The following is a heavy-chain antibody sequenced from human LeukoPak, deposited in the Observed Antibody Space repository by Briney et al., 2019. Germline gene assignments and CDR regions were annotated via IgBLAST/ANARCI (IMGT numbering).Heavy chain of an antibody. CDR1: GGSISSSSHY. V-gene: IGHV4-39*01. Sequence: PSETLPLTCTVSGGSISSSSHYWGWIRQPPGKGLEWIGSIYYSGNTYYNPSLKSRVTISVDTSKNQFSLKLTCVTAADTAVYYCARTFGPFDYWGQGTLVTVSS. D-gene: IGHD2/OR15-2a*01. CDR2: IYYSGNT. CDR3: ARTFGPFDY. J-gene: IGHJ4*02.